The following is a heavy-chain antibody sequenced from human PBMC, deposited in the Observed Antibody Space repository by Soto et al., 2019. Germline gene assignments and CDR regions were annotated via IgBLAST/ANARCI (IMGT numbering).Heavy chain of an antibody. Sequence: SETQSLTWTVAGGSIGSFYGSWLRPQPGKGLEWIGYIYYSGSTNYNPSLKSRVTISVDTSKNQFSLKLSSVTAADTAVYYCARRGDILTGSDGGYYYYGMDVWGQGTTVTVSS. V-gene: IGHV4-59*08. D-gene: IGHD3-9*01. CDR2: IYYSGST. CDR3: ARRGDILTGSDGGYYYYGMDV. CDR1: GGSIGSFY. J-gene: IGHJ6*02.